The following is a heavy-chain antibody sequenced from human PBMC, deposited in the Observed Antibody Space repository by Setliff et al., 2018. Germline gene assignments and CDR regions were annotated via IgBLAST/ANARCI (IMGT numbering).Heavy chain of an antibody. V-gene: IGHV4-39*01. CDR2: MYYSGST. J-gene: IGHJ4*02. D-gene: IGHD3-10*01. CDR3: ARHLLVQGTYHFDY. Sequence: LSLTCSVSGGSISSGSYYWGWIRQSPGKGLEWIGSMYYSGSTYYNPSLKGRVTLSVGTTKNQFSLKLTSMTAADTAVYFCARHLLVQGTYHFDYWGQGSPVTV. CDR1: GGSISSGSYY.